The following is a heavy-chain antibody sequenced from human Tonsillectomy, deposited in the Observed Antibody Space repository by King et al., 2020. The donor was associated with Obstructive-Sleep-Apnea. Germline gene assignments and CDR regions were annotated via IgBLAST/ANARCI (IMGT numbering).Heavy chain of an antibody. CDR1: GYTFTSYG. V-gene: IGHV1-18*04. Sequence: VQLVESGAEVKKPGASVKVSCKASGYTFTSYGISWVRQAPGQGLEWMGWISAYNGNTNYAQKLQGRVTMTTDTSTGTAYMELRSLRSDDTAVYYCARAQDYDFWSGSENFDYWGQGTLVTVSS. CDR2: ISAYNGNT. CDR3: ARAQDYDFWSGSENFDY. J-gene: IGHJ4*02. D-gene: IGHD3-3*01.